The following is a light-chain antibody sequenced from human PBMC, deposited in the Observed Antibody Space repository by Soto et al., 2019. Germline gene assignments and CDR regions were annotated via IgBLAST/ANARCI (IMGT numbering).Light chain of an antibody. CDR3: QQNNNWPRT. CDR2: DAS. CDR1: QSVSTN. Sequence: EIVMTQSPAILYVSPGERATLSCRASQSVSTNLVWYQQKPGQAPRLLIYDASIRATAIPARFSGRGSGTEFTHTISSLQSEDFTVYYCQQNNNWPRTFGQGTKVEI. V-gene: IGKV3-15*01. J-gene: IGKJ1*01.